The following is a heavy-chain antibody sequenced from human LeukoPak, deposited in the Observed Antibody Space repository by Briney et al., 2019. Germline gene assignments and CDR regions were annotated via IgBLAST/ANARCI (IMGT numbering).Heavy chain of an antibody. Sequence: GGSLRLSCAASGFTFSNAWMSWVRQAPGKGLEWVSAISDSGGNTYYADSVKGRFTISRDNSKNTLYLQMNSLRAEDTAVYFCARRSLSSTALDYWGQGTLVTVSS. D-gene: IGHD2-21*02. J-gene: IGHJ4*02. V-gene: IGHV3-23*01. CDR2: ISDSGGNT. CDR1: GFTFSNAW. CDR3: ARRSLSSTALDY.